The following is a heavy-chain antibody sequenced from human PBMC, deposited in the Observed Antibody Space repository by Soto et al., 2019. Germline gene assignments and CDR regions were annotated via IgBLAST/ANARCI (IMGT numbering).Heavy chain of an antibody. CDR1: GYTFSSYH. CDR2: ISAYNGNT. V-gene: IGHV1-18*01. J-gene: IGHJ4*02. Sequence: QIQLVQSGAEVKKPGASVKVSCKASGYTFSSYHITWVRQAPGQGLEWMGWISAYNGNTNYAQNLQGRVTMTTDPSTSPAYMELRSLRSDDTAVYYCARDLPPVDYWGQGTLVTVSS. CDR3: ARDLPPVDY.